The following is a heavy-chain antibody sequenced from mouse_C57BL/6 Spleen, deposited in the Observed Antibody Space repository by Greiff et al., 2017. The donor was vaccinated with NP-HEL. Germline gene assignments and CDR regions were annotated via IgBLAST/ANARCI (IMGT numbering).Heavy chain of an antibody. V-gene: IGHV1-64*01. CDR2: IHPNSGST. Sequence: QVQLQQPGAELVKPGASVKLSCEASGYTFTSYWMCWVKQRPGRGLEWIGMIHPNSGSTNYNEKFKSKTTLTVDKSSSTAYMQLSSLTSEGSAVYYCARRTTMTTGGYFDVWGTGTTVTVSS. D-gene: IGHD2-4*01. CDR3: ARRTTMTTGGYFDV. J-gene: IGHJ1*03. CDR1: GYTFTSYW.